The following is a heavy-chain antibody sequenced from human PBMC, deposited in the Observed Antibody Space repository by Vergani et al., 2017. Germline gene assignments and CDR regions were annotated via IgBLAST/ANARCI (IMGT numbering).Heavy chain of an antibody. V-gene: IGHV3-21*01. J-gene: IGHJ4*02. Sequence: EVQLVESGGGVVRPGGSLRLSCVASGFSFSSYGMNWVRQAPGKGLEWVASISGSSSYVFYRDSVEGRFTITRDNAKKSVYLQMNSLRAEDTAMYFCARGLWDCTHIRCSPPSYWGQGTQVTVSS. D-gene: IGHD2-8*01. CDR3: ARGLWDCTHIRCSPPSY. CDR2: ISGSSSYV. CDR1: GFSFSSYG.